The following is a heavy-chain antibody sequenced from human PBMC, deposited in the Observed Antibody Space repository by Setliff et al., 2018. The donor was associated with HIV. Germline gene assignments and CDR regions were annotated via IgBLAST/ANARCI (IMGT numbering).Heavy chain of an antibody. CDR1: GGTFSSYA. V-gene: IGHV1-2*06. Sequence: ASVKVSCKASGGTFSSYAISWVRQAPGQGLEWMGRINPNSGGTNYAQKFQGRVTMTRDTSITTAYMEMTKLTSDDTAVYYCAKNYFDTSGWSAVDYWGQGTLVTVSS. CDR3: AKNYFDTSGWSAVDY. CDR2: INPNSGGT. J-gene: IGHJ4*02. D-gene: IGHD3-22*01.